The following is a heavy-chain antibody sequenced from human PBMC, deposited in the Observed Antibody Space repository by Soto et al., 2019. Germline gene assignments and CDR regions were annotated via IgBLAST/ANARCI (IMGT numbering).Heavy chain of an antibody. CDR1: GFTFSSYA. CDR3: AKRAAGTSFDY. Sequence: GGSLRLSCAASGFTFSSYAMSWVRQAPGKGLEWVSVISGSGDSTYYADSVKGRFTISRDISKNTLYLQMNSLRAEDTAVYYCAKRAAGTSFDYWGQGTLVTVSS. J-gene: IGHJ4*02. V-gene: IGHV3-23*01. CDR2: ISGSGDST. D-gene: IGHD6-13*01.